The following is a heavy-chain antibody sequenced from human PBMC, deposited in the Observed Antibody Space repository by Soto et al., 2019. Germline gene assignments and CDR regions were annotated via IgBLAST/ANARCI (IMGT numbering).Heavy chain of an antibody. V-gene: IGHV3-30*03. Sequence: QLQLLESGGGVVQPGRSLRLSCAASGFTFNTHGMHWVRQAPGKGLEWVAVISHDGNYKYYAESAKGRFTISRDNSNNALFLEMNSLRVEDTAFYYCNASPPATPRDWFDPWGQGTLVTVSS. CDR3: NASPPATPRDWFDP. J-gene: IGHJ5*02. CDR1: GFTFNTHG. CDR2: ISHDGNYK.